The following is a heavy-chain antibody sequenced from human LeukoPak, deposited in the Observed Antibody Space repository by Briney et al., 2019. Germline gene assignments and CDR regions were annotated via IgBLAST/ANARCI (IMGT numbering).Heavy chain of an antibody. CDR2: IYYSGSI. J-gene: IGHJ6*03. CDR1: GGSISSSSYY. D-gene: IGHD2-15*01. Sequence: SETLSLTCTVSGGSISSSSYYWGWIRQPPGKGLEWIAYIYYSGSIYYNPSLKSRLTMSVDTSKNQFSLKLSSVTAADTAVYYCARVGLVLAATTRSYYMDVWGKGTTVTVSS. CDR3: ARVGLVLAATTRSYYMDV. V-gene: IGHV4-39*01.